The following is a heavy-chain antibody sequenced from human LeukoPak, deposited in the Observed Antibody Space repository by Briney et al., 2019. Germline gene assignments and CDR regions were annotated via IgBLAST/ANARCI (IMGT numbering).Heavy chain of an antibody. CDR2: INHSGST. D-gene: IGHD5-18*01. V-gene: IGHV4-34*01. CDR3: ARRSYGTDYFDY. Sequence: PSETLSLTCTVSDGSINNYYWSWIRQPPGKGLEWIGEINHSGSTNYNPSLKSRVTISVDTSKNQFSLKLSSVTAADTAVYYCARRSYGTDYFDYWGQGTLVTVSS. J-gene: IGHJ4*02. CDR1: DGSINNYY.